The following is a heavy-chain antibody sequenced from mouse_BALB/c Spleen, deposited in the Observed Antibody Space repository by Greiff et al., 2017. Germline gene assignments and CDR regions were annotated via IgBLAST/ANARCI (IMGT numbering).Heavy chain of an antibody. Sequence: EVQLQESGGGLVQPGGSRKLSCAASGFTFSSFGMHWVRQAPEKGLEWVAYISSGSSTIYYADTVKGRFTISRDNPKNTLFLQMTSLRSEDTAMYYCARSAIHYYGYGAYWGQGTLVTVSA. J-gene: IGHJ3*01. CDR1: GFTFSSFG. D-gene: IGHD1-2*01. CDR2: ISSGSSTI. V-gene: IGHV5-17*02. CDR3: ARSAIHYYGYGAY.